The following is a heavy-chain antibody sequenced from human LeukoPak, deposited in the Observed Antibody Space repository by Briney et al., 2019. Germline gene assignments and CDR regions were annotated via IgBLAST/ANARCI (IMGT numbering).Heavy chain of an antibody. Sequence: PSETLSLTGTVSGGSISSSSYYWGWIRQPPGKGLEWIGSIYYSGSTYYNPSLKSRVTISVDTSKNQFSLKLSSVTAADTAVYYCARHSGYSSGWGLDYWGQGTLVTVSS. J-gene: IGHJ4*02. CDR2: IYYSGST. V-gene: IGHV4-39*01. CDR1: GGSISSSSYY. D-gene: IGHD6-19*01. CDR3: ARHSGYSSGWGLDY.